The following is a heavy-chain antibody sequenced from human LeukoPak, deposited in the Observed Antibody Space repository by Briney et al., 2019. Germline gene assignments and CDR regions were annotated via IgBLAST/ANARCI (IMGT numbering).Heavy chain of an antibody. V-gene: IGHV1-18*01. CDR1: GYTFTNYG. J-gene: IGHJ4*02. Sequence: ASVKVSCKASGYTFTNYGIVWVRQAPGQGLEWMGWISVYNGNTNYAQKFQGRVTMTADTSTSTAYMELRGLRSDDTAVYYCARDRGDYYGSGSYYKHFDYWGQGTLVTVSS. CDR3: ARDRGDYYGSGSYYKHFDY. D-gene: IGHD3-10*01. CDR2: ISVYNGNT.